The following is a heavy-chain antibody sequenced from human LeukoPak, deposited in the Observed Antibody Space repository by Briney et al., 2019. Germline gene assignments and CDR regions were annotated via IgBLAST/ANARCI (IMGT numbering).Heavy chain of an antibody. CDR2: ISSSSSYI. CDR1: GFTFSSYS. J-gene: IGHJ4*02. V-gene: IGHV3-21*04. CDR3: ARRAGAYSHPYDY. D-gene: IGHD4/OR15-4a*01. Sequence: GGSLRLSCAASGFTFSSYSMNWVRQAPGKGLEWVSSISSSSSYIYYADSVKGRFTISRDNSKNTLYLQMNSLRAEDTAVYYCARRAGAYSHPYDYWGQGTLVTVST.